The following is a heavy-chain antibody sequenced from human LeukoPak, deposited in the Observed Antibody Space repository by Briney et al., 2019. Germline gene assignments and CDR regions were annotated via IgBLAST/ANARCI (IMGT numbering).Heavy chain of an antibody. V-gene: IGHV4-34*01. J-gene: IGHJ4*02. Sequence: SETLSLTCAVYGGSFSGYYWSWIRQPPGKGLEWIGEINHSGSTNYNPSLKSRVTISVDTSKNQFSLKLSSVTAADTAVYYCARTSPPSGSGSYYFDYWGQGTLVTVSS. CDR2: INHSGST. CDR3: ARTSPPSGSGSYYFDY. D-gene: IGHD3-10*01. CDR1: GGSFSGYY.